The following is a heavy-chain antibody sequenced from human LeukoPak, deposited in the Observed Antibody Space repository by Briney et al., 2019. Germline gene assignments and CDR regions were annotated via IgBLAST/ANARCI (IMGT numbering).Heavy chain of an antibody. CDR3: ARGYCSGGSCQRRLFDY. V-gene: IGHV3-53*01. J-gene: IGHJ4*02. Sequence: PGGSLRLSCVVSGFTVSDNYMSWVRQAPGKGLEWVSAFYSGGNTYYTGSVKGRFIISRDSSKNTLYLQMNNLRPEDTAVYYCARGYCSGGSCQRRLFDYWGQGTLVTVSS. D-gene: IGHD2-15*01. CDR2: FYSGGNT. CDR1: GFTVSDNY.